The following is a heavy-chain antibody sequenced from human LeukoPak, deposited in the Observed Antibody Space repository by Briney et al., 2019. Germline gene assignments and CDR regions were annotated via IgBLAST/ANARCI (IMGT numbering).Heavy chain of an antibody. CDR1: GGSISSSSYY. CDR2: IYYSGST. V-gene: IGHV4-39*01. Sequence: SETLSLTCTVSGGSISSSSYYWGWLRQPPGKGLEWIGSIYYSGSTYYNPSLKSRVTISVDTSKNQFSLKLSSVTAADTAVYYCARSGGYDSSAWGQGTLVTVSS. CDR3: ARSGGYDSSA. D-gene: IGHD3-22*01. J-gene: IGHJ5*02.